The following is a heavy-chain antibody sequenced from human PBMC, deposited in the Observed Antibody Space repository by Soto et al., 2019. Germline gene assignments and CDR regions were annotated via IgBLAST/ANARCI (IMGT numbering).Heavy chain of an antibody. CDR1: GGSISSSSYY. CDR3: ARYKSNYYYLLDF. V-gene: IGHV4-39*01. J-gene: IGHJ6*02. CDR2: IYYSGST. Sequence: ETLSLTCTVSGGSISSSSYYWGWIRQPPGKGLEWIGSIYYSGSTYYNPSLKSRVTISVDTSKNQFSLKLSSVTAADTAVYYCARYKSNYYYLLDFWGQGTTVTVSS. D-gene: IGHD1-20*01.